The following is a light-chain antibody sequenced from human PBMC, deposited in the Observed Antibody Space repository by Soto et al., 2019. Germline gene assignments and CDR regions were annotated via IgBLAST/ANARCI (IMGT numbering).Light chain of an antibody. CDR1: QSVSSNY. CDR3: QQYGSSPWT. V-gene: IGKV3-20*01. Sequence: EIVLTQSPGTLSLSPGERATLSCRASQSVSSNYLAWYPQKPGQAPRPLIYGASSRATGIPDRFSGSGAGTDFTLTISRLESEDFAVYYCQQYGSSPWTFGQGTKVEIK. J-gene: IGKJ1*01. CDR2: GAS.